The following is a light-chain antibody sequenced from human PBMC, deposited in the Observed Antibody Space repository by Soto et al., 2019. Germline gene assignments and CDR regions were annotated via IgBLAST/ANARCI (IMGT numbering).Light chain of an antibody. CDR1: SSYVGSYNL. Sequence: QSALTQPASVSGSPGQSITISCTGTSSYVGSYNLVSWYQQHPGKAPKLMIYEGSKRPSGVSNRFSSSKSGNTASLTISGLQAEDEADYYCCSYAGSSTYVFGTGTKLTVL. V-gene: IGLV2-23*01. J-gene: IGLJ1*01. CDR2: EGS. CDR3: CSYAGSSTYV.